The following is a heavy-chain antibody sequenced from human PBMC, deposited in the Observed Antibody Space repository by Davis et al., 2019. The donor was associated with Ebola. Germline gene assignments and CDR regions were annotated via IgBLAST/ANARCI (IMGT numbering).Heavy chain of an antibody. CDR2: IKQDGNEQ. CDR3: ARVNAVTGYSRFDT. Sequence: GESLKISCAASGFTFSNYCMSWVRQAPGKGLEWVANIKQDGNEQFYVDSVKGRFTISRDNAKNSLYLEMRSLRAEDTASYYCARVNAVTGYSRFDTWGQGTLVTVSS. D-gene: IGHD3-9*01. J-gene: IGHJ5*02. V-gene: IGHV3-7*03. CDR1: GFTFSNYC.